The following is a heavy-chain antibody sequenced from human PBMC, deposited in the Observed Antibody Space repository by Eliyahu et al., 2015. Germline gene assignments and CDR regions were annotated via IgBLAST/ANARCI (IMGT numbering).Heavy chain of an antibody. V-gene: IGHV3-7*01. D-gene: IGHD2-21*01. CDR3: AREGDFWSGYRSYCGGDCSHYFDY. CDR1: GFTFSSXW. Sequence: EVQLVESGGGLVQPGGSLRLSCAAXGFTFSSXWXXWVRQAPGKGLEWVANIKQDGSEKYYVDSVKGRFTISRDNAKNSLYLQMNSLRAEDTAVYYCAREGDFWSGYRSYCGGDCSHYFDYWGQGTLVTVSS. CDR2: IKQDGSEK. J-gene: IGHJ4*02.